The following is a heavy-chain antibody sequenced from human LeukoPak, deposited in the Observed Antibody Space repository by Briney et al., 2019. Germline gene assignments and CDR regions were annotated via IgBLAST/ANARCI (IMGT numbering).Heavy chain of an antibody. CDR2: IYTSGST. CDR1: GGSISSGSYY. CDR3: ASLAIAYSYGATMGDFDY. Sequence: SQTLSLTCTVSGGSISSGSYYWSWIRQPAGKGLEWIGRIYTSGSTNYNPSLKSRGTISVDTSKDQFSLKLSSVTAANTAVYYCASLAIAYSYGATMGDFDYWGQGTLVTVSS. V-gene: IGHV4-61*02. D-gene: IGHD5-18*01. J-gene: IGHJ4*02.